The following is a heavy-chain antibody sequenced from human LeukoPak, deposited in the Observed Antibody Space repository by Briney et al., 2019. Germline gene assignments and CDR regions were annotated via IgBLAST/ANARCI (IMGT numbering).Heavy chain of an antibody. CDR2: SSSSGSTI. D-gene: IGHD3/OR15-3a*01. CDR1: GFTLSDYY. V-gene: IGHV3-11*01. Sequence: PGGSRRLSCAASGFTLSDYYMSWIRQAPGKGLEWVSYSSSSGSTIYYADSVKGRFAISRDNAKNSLYLQMNSLRAEDTAVYYCARRRDFIDYWGQGTLVTVSP. CDR3: ARRRDFIDY. J-gene: IGHJ4*02.